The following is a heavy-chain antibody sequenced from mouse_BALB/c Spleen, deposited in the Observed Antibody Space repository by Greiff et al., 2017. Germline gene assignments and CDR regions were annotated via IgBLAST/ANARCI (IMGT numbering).Heavy chain of an antibody. CDR1: GFTFNTYA. V-gene: IGHV10-3*03. CDR3: VRDGNYGYFDV. D-gene: IGHD2-1*01. Sequence: EVQVVESGGGLVQPKGSLKLSCAASGFTFNTYAMHWVCQAPGKGLEWVARIRSKSNNYATYYADSVKDRFTISRDDSQSMLYLQMNNLKTEDTAMYYCVRDGNYGYFDVWGAGTTVTVSS. J-gene: IGHJ1*01. CDR2: IRSKSNNYAT.